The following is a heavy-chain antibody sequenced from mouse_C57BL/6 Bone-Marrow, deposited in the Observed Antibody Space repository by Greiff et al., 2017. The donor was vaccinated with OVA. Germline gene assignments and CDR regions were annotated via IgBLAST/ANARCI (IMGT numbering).Heavy chain of an antibody. CDR3: ARDALGTPHWYVDV. CDR2: SRNKANDYTT. D-gene: IGHD3-3*01. J-gene: IGHJ1*03. Sequence: EVNVVESGGGLVQSGRSLRLSCATSGFTFSDFYMEWVRQAPGKGLEWIAASRNKANDYTTEYSASVKGRFIVSRDTSQSILYLQMNSLRAEDTAIYYCARDALGTPHWYVDVWGTGTTVTVSS. CDR1: GFTFSDFY. V-gene: IGHV7-1*01.